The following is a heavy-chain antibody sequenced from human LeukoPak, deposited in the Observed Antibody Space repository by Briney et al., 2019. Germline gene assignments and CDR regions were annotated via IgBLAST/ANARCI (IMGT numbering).Heavy chain of an antibody. D-gene: IGHD3-10*01. CDR2: ISANGDGT. V-gene: IGHV3-23*01. CDR3: ANSRPGGYWYFDL. CDR1: GFTFGSYA. J-gene: IGHJ2*01. Sequence: PGGSLRLSYVASGFTFGSYAMTWVRQAPGKGLEWVSSISANGDGTLYADSVKGRFTISRGNSKNTLFLQMNSLRAEDTAVYYCANSRPGGYWYFDLWGRGTLVTVSS.